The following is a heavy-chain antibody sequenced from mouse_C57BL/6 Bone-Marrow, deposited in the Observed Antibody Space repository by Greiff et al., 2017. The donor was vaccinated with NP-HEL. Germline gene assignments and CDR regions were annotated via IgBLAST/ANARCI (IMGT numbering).Heavy chain of an antibody. CDR3: ERWTEIYYYGSSYGFAY. CDR2: IHPNSGST. D-gene: IGHD1-1*01. CDR1: GYTFTSYW. V-gene: IGHV1-64*01. Sequence: QVQLQQPGAELVKPGASVKLSCKASGYTFTSYWMHWVKQRPGQGLEWIGMIHPNSGSTNYNEKFKSKATLTVDKSSSTAYMQHSSLTSEDSAVYYCERWTEIYYYGSSYGFAYWGQGTLVTVSA. J-gene: IGHJ3*01.